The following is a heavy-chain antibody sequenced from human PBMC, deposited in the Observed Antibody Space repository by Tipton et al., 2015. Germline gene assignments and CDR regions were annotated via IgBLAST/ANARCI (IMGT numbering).Heavy chain of an antibody. Sequence: TLSLTCTVSGGSVSRSSLHWGWIRQPPGKGLEWIGSIYYSGSTYYNPSLKSRVTISVDTSKNQFSLKLSSVAAADAAVYYCAREEIVVVPAAVGGGYYYYGLDVWGQGTTVTVSS. D-gene: IGHD2-2*01. CDR1: GGSVSRSSLH. V-gene: IGHV4-39*07. CDR2: IYYSGST. J-gene: IGHJ6*02. CDR3: AREEIVVVPAAVGGGYYYYGLDV.